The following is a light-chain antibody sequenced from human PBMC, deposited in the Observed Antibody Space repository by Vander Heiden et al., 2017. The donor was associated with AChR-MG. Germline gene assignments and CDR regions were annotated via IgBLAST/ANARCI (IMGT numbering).Light chain of an antibody. CDR2: AAS. CDR1: QSIHSY. V-gene: IGKV1-39*01. Sequence: DIQMTQSPSSLSASVGDRVTITCRASQSIHSYLNWYQQKPGKAPQLLIYAASSLHSGVPSRFSGSGSGTDFTLTISSLQSEDFATYYCQQSHSTPKAFGQGTKVEIK. J-gene: IGKJ1*01. CDR3: QQSHSTPKA.